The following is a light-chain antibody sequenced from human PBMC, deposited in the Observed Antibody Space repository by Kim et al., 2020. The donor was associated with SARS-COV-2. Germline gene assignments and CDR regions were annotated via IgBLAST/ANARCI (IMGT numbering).Light chain of an antibody. CDR2: GAS. CDR1: HTVTSDY. J-gene: IGKJ4*01. Sequence: EVVLAQSPATLSLSPGQRATLSCRASHTVTSDYLAWYHQKPGQAPRLLIYGASSRATGIPDRFSGSGSGTDFTLTISGLEPGDSAVYYCQQYGTSPHTFGGGTKVDIK. V-gene: IGKV3-20*01. CDR3: QQYGTSPHT.